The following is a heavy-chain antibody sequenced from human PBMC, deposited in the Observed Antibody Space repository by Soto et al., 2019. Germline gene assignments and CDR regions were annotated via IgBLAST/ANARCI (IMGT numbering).Heavy chain of an antibody. CDR3: VRFLTTVSSGYYYYYGMDV. CDR2: IYYSGST. Sequence: SETLSLTCTVSGRSISSGDYYWSWIRQPPGKGLEWIGYIYYSGSTYYNPSLKSRVTISVDTSKNQFSLKLSSVTAADTAVYYCVRFLTTVSSGYYYYYGMDVWGQGTTVTVSS. D-gene: IGHD4-17*01. CDR1: GRSISSGDYY. J-gene: IGHJ6*02. V-gene: IGHV4-30-4*01.